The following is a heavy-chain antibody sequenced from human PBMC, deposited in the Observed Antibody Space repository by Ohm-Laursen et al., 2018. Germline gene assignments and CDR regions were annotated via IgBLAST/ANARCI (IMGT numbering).Heavy chain of an antibody. D-gene: IGHD5-18*01. CDR1: GFTFSSYA. CDR2: ISGSGGST. CDR3: AKGRRGYSYGYFGY. V-gene: IGHV3-23*01. Sequence: SLRLSCAAPGFTFSSYAMSWVRQAPGKGLEWVSAISGSGGSTYYADSVKGRFTISRDNSKNTLYLQMNSLRAEDTAVYYCAKGRRGYSYGYFGYWGQGTLVTVSS. J-gene: IGHJ4*02.